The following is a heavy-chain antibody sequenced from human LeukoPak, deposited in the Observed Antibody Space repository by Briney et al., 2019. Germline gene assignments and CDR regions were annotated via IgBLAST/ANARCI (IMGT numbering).Heavy chain of an antibody. Sequence: PGGSLRLSCAASGFTFSSYAMHWVRQAPGKGLEWVAVISYDGSNKYYADSVKGRFTISRDNSKNTLYLQMNSLRAEDTAVYYCAKAEQWLVSYYFDYWGQGTLVTVSS. CDR2: ISYDGSNK. V-gene: IGHV3-30*04. D-gene: IGHD6-19*01. CDR3: AKAEQWLVSYYFDY. J-gene: IGHJ4*02. CDR1: GFTFSSYA.